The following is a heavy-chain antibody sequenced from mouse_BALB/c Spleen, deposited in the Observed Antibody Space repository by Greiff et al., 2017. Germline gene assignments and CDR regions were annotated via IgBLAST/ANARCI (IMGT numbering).Heavy chain of an antibody. CDR1: GFTFTDYY. Sequence: EVQGVESGGGLVQPGGSLRLSCATSGFTFTDYYMSWVRQPPGKALEWLGFIRNKANGYTTEYSASVKGRFTISRDNSQSILYLQMNTLRAEDSATYYCARVSYYGYDGAMDYWGQGTSVTVSS. D-gene: IGHD2-14*01. CDR2: IRNKANGYTT. V-gene: IGHV7-3*02. J-gene: IGHJ4*01. CDR3: ARVSYYGYDGAMDY.